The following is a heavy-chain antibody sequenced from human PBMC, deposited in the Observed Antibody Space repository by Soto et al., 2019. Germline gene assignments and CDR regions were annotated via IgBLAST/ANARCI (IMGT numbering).Heavy chain of an antibody. CDR3: GIDGALGDTAGVDS. CDR1: GFTFSTYD. D-gene: IGHD5-18*01. V-gene: IGHV3-33*01. Sequence: QVQLVESGGGVVQPGTSLRRSCAASGFTFSTYDMHWVRQAPGKGLEWVAVIWYDGSNKYHGDSLKGRFTISRDNSQNTFYLKINNLRAEDTAVYYCGIDGALGDTAGVDSWGKGTLVTVSS. J-gene: IGHJ4*02. CDR2: IWYDGSNK.